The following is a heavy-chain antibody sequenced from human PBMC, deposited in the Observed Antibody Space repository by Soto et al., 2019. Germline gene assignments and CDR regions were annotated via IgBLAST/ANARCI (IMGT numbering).Heavy chain of an antibody. J-gene: IGHJ2*01. CDR2: INGVGGRT. CDR3: AKDFLDIVSTSWYFDL. D-gene: IGHD5-12*01. V-gene: IGHV3-23*01. Sequence: GGSLRLGFAASGFIFSNFAMSWVRQAPGKGLEWVSAINGVGGRTFYSDSVRGRFTISRDNSKNRLYLQMNSLRAEDTAEYFWAKDFLDIVSTSWYFDLWGRGTLVTVSS. CDR1: GFIFSNFA.